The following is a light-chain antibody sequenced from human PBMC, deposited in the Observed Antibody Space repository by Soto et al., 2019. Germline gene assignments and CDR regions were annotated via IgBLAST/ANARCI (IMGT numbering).Light chain of an antibody. CDR3: QQYGSSL. J-gene: IGKJ3*01. CDR1: QSVSSSY. CDR2: GAS. Sequence: EIVLTQSPGTLSLSPGQRATLSCRASQSVSSSYLAWYQQKPGQAPRLLIYGASSRATGIPDRFSGSGSGTDFTLTISRREPEAFAVYYGQQYGSSLFGPGTKVDIK. V-gene: IGKV3-20*01.